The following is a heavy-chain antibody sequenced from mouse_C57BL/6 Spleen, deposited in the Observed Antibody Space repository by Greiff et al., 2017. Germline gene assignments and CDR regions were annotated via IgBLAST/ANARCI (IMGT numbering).Heavy chain of an antibody. CDR2: INPSSGYT. CDR1: GYTFTSYT. CDR3: AREVTTYFDV. Sequence: QVQLKQSGAELARPGASVKMSCKASGYTFTSYTMHWVKQRPGQGLEWIGYINPSSGYTKYNQKFKDKATLTADKSSRTAYMQLSSLTSEDSAVYYCAREVTTYFDVWGTGTTVTVSS. V-gene: IGHV1-4*01. J-gene: IGHJ1*03. D-gene: IGHD2-2*01.